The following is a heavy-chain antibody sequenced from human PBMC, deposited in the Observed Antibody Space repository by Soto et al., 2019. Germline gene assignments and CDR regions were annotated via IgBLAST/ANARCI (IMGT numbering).Heavy chain of an antibody. Sequence: PSETLSLTCTVSGGSISSYYWSWIRQPPGKGLEWIGSIYYSGSTYYNPSLKSRVTISVDTSKNQFSLKLSSVTAADTAVCYCATQEVGGSYVYTFDPWGQGTLVTVSS. D-gene: IGHD1-26*01. J-gene: IGHJ5*02. CDR2: IYYSGST. CDR3: ATQEVGGSYVYTFDP. V-gene: IGHV4-59*05. CDR1: GGSISSYY.